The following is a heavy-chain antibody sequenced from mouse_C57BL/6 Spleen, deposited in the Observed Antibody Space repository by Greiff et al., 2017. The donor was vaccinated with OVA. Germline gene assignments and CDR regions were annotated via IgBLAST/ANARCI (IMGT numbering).Heavy chain of an antibody. CDR1: GYTFTSYW. D-gene: IGHD1-1*01. Sequence: QVQLQQPGTELVKPGASVKLSCKASGYTFTSYWMHWVKQRPGQGLEWIGNINPSNGGTNYNEKFKGKATLTVDKSSSTAYMQLSSLTSEDSAVXYCARIYYYGSSLYYFDYWGQGTTLTVSS. J-gene: IGHJ2*01. CDR2: INPSNGGT. CDR3: ARIYYYGSSLYYFDY. V-gene: IGHV1-53*01.